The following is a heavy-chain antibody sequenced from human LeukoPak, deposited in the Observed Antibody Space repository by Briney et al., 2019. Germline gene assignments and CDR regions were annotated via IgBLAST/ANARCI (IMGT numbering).Heavy chain of an antibody. CDR3: ARLYGDQLDY. V-gene: IGHV1-2*02. D-gene: IGHD4-17*01. J-gene: IGHJ4*02. Sequence: ASVKVSCKASGYTFTGYYMHWVRQAPGQGLEWMGWINPNSGGTNYAQKFQGRVTMTRDTSISTAYLQWSSLKASDTAMYYCARLYGDQLDYWGQGTLVTVSS. CDR2: INPNSGGT. CDR1: GYTFTGYY.